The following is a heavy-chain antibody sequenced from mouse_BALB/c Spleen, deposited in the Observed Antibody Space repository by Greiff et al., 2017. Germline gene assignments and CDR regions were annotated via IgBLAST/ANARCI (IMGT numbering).Heavy chain of an antibody. CDR2: ISSGGSYT. CDR1: GFTFSSYT. D-gene: IGHD2-14*01. Sequence: EGKLVESGGGLVKPGGSLKLSCAASGFTFSSYTMSWVRQTPEKRLEWVATISSGGSYTYYPDSVKGRFTISRDNAKNTLYLQMSSLKSEDTAMYYCTRGEVRPSRSGYYFDYWGQGTTLTVSS. CDR3: TRGEVRPSRSGYYFDY. V-gene: IGHV5-6-4*01. J-gene: IGHJ2*01.